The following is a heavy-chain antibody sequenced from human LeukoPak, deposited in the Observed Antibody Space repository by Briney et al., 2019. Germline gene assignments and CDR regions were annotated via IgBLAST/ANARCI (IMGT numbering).Heavy chain of an antibody. J-gene: IGHJ4*02. D-gene: IGHD4-17*01. CDR1: GFSFSDYV. Sequence: GGSLRLSCAASGFSFSDYVMTWVRQAPGKGLEWVSSISANGGGTYYADSVKGRFTISRDNSKNTLYLQMNSLRAEDTAVYYCVYGDYAIDYWGQGTLVTVSS. V-gene: IGHV3-23*01. CDR2: ISANGGGT. CDR3: VYGDYAIDY.